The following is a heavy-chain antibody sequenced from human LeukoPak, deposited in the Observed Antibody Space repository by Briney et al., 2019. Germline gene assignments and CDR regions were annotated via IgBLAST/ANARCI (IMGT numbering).Heavy chain of an antibody. CDR3: ASGVAATKDY. Sequence: AASVKVSCKASGGTFSSYAISWVRQAPGQGLEWMGGIIPIFGTANYAQKFQGRVTITADESTSTAYMELSSLRSEDTAVYCCASGVAATKDYWGQGTLVTVSS. V-gene: IGHV1-69*13. CDR1: GGTFSSYA. J-gene: IGHJ4*02. D-gene: IGHD5-12*01. CDR2: IIPIFGTA.